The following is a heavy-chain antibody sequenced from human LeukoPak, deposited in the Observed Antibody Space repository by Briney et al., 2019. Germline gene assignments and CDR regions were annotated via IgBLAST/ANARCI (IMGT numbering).Heavy chain of an antibody. CDR3: ARVGYCSSTSCYTGYYYMDV. J-gene: IGHJ6*03. CDR1: GGSISSYY. Sequence: PSETLSFTCTVSGGSISSYYWSWIRQPPGKGLEWIGYIYYSGSTNYNPSLKSRVTISVDTSKNQFSLKLSSVTAADTAVYYCARVGYCSSTSCYTGYYYMDVWGKGTTVTVSS. CDR2: IYYSGST. D-gene: IGHD2-2*02. V-gene: IGHV4-59*01.